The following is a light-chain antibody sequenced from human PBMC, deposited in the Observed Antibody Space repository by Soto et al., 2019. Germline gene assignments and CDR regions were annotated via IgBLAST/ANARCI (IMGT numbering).Light chain of an antibody. CDR2: DVS. J-gene: IGLJ1*01. V-gene: IGLV2-11*01. CDR1: SSDVGGYYY. CDR3: CSYASTYTYV. Sequence: ALTQPRSVSGSPGQSVTISCTGTSSDVGGYYYVSWYQQHPGKAPKLIIYDVSKRPSGVPDRFSGSKSGDTASLTISGLQAEDEADYYCCSYASTYTYVFGTGTKVTVL.